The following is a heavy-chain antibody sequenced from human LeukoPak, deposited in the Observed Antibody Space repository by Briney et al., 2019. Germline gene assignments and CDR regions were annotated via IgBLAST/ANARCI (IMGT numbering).Heavy chain of an antibody. V-gene: IGHV3-23*01. D-gene: IGHD3-22*01. CDR3: AKDRNYDSSGYTY. CDR2: ISGSGGST. CDR1: GFPLRRFA. Sequence: GSLRPFWAGFGFPLRRFALGWVRQAPGKGLEWVSAISGSGGSTYYADSVKGRFTISRDNSKNTLYLQMNSLRAEDTAVYYCAKDRNYDSSGYTYWGQGTLVTVSS. J-gene: IGHJ4*02.